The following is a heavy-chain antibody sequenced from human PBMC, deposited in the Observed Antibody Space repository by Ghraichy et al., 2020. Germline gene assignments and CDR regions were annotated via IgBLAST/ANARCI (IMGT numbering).Heavy chain of an antibody. CDR3: TRDRGLPRVVPDY. Sequence: GGSLRLSCTASGFTFGDYAMSWFRQAPGKGLEWVGFIRSKAYGGTTEYAASVKGRFTISRDDSKSIAYLQMNSLKTEDTAVYYCTRDRGLPRVVPDYWGQGTLVTVSS. D-gene: IGHD2-15*01. CDR2: IRSKAYGGTT. V-gene: IGHV3-49*03. CDR1: GFTFGDYA. J-gene: IGHJ4*02.